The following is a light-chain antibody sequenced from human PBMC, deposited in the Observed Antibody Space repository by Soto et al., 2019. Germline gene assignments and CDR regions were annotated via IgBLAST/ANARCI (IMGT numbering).Light chain of an antibody. Sequence: QSVLTQPPSAPGSPGQSVTISCTGTSSDVGAYNYVSWYQQYPGKAPKRMIYEVSKRPSGVPDRFSGSKSGKTASLTVSGLQPEDEADYYCTSYAGSNIWVFGGGTKVTVL. V-gene: IGLV2-8*01. J-gene: IGLJ3*02. CDR3: TSYAGSNIWV. CDR2: EVS. CDR1: SSDVGAYNY.